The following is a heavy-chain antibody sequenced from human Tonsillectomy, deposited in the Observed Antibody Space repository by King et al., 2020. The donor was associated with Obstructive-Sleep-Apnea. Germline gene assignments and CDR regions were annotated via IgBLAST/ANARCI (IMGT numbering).Heavy chain of an antibody. CDR3: ARRLFRNFDTLFDF. CDR2: INHNGDT. J-gene: IGHJ4*02. CDR1: GGSLRGYS. Sequence: VQLQQWGAGLLKPSETLSLTCAVYGGSLRGYSWGWIRQSPGKGLEWIGEINHNGDTTYNPSLKSRVTMSLDTSKNQLSLKLRSVTAADTAVFYCARRLFRNFDTLFDFWGQGTLVTVSS. V-gene: IGHV4-34*01. D-gene: IGHD3-9*01.